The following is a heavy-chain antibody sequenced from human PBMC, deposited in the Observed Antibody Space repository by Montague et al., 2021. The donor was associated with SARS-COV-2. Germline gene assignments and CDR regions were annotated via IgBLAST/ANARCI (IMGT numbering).Heavy chain of an antibody. D-gene: IGHD4-17*01. CDR1: GGGVSSDPAA. J-gene: IGHJ1*01. Sequence: SPISGGGVSSDPAAWHWIRQSPSRGLEWLGRTFYRSQWHTDSAASVRSRISFSGDISKNQFSLHLNSVTPEDTAIYYCARDGDYGGTWYSFLQNWGQGTLVIVSS. V-gene: IGHV6-1*01. CDR2: TFYRSQWHT. CDR3: ARDGDYGGTWYSFLQN.